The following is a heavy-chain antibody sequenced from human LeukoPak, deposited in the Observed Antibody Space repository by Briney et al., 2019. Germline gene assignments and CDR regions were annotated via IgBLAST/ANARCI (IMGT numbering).Heavy chain of an antibody. J-gene: IGHJ4*02. CDR1: GFTFRDHY. CDR3: ARAVGYSLDY. CDR2: ISSSGNTM. V-gene: IGHV3-11*04. Sequence: GSLRLSCAASGFTFRDHYMTWIRQAPGKGLEWVSYISSSGNTMYYADSVKGRLTISRDNAKNSLYLQMNSLRAEDTAVYYCARAVGYSLDYWGQGTLVTVSS. D-gene: IGHD5-24*01.